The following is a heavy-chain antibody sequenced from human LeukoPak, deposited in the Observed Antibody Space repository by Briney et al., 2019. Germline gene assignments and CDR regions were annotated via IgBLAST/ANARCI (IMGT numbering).Heavy chain of an antibody. V-gene: IGHV4-39*07. CDR1: GGSISSGGYY. CDR2: INHSGST. J-gene: IGHJ4*02. D-gene: IGHD2-15*01. Sequence: SETLSLTCTVSGGSISSGGYYWSWIRQPPGKGLEWIGEINHSGSTNYNPSLKSRVTISVDTSKNQFSLKLSSVTAADTAVYYCAREKDIVVVVAARHGFDYWGQGTLVTVSS. CDR3: AREKDIVVVVAARHGFDY.